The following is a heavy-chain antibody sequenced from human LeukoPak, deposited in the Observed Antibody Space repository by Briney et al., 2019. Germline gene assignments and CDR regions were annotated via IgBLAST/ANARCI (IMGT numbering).Heavy chain of an antibody. CDR3: ATAYYDILSGYYEEYFQH. V-gene: IGHV3-21*01. J-gene: IGHJ1*01. D-gene: IGHD3-9*01. Sequence: GGSLSLSCAACRFTFRSYSMIWVGPAPGKGLEWVSSISSISSYIYYADSVKGRFTISRDNAKNSLYLQMNSLRAEDTAVYYCATAYYDILSGYYEEYFQHWGQGTLVIVSS. CDR1: RFTFRSYS. CDR2: ISSISSYI.